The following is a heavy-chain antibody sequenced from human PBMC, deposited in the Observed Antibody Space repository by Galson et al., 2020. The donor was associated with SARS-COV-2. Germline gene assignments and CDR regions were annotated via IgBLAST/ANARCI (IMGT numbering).Heavy chain of an antibody. V-gene: IGHV3-30*04. CDR3: ARASSGYFWDIDF. CDR2: LSYDATPK. CDR1: GSTFSDYA. J-gene: IGHJ4*02. D-gene: IGHD3-22*01. Sequence: GGSLRFSCAASGSTFSDYAMHGVRQTPGKGLEWRAVLSYDATPKYYAESVKGRFIISRDNSQKTLYLDMDTVRPEYTAVYDCARASSGYFWDIDFWGQGTLVTVSS.